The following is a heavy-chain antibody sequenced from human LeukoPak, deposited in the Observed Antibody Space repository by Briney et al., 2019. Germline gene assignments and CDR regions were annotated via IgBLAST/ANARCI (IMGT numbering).Heavy chain of an antibody. J-gene: IGHJ5*02. Sequence: ASVTVSCKASGYTFTSYDINWVRQAAGQGLEWMGWMNPNSGNTGYAQKFQGRVTMTRNTSISTPYMELSTLRSEDTPVYYCARGASQSRYYDFWSGNNWFDPGGQGTLVPFS. CDR2: MNPNSGNT. CDR3: ARGASQSRYYDFWSGNNWFDP. V-gene: IGHV1-8*01. CDR1: GYTFTSYD. D-gene: IGHD3-3*01.